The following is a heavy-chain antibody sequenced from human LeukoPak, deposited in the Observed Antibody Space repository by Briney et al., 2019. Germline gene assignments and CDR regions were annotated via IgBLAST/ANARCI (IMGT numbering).Heavy chain of an antibody. V-gene: IGHV3-7*04. CDR3: ARTYSPFDY. CDR1: GFTFSTYW. D-gene: IGHD5-18*01. J-gene: IGHJ4*02. CDR2: IGKDGSEK. Sequence: GGSLRLSCAASGFTFSTYWMHWVRQAPGKGLEWVANIGKDGSEKNYVDSVKGRFTISRDNAKNSLYLQMNSLRAEDTAIYYCARTYSPFDYWGQGTLVTVSS.